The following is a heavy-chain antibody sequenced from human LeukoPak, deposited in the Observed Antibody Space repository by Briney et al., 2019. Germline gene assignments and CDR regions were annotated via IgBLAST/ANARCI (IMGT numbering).Heavy chain of an antibody. D-gene: IGHD5-24*01. CDR1: GYTFTSYD. J-gene: IGHJ6*03. CDR3: ARGYSYLQFIDV. Sequence: ASVKVSCKASGYTFTSYDINWVRQATGQGLEWMGWMNPNSGNTGYAQKFQGRVTMTSNTSISTAYMELSSLRSEDTAVYYCARGYSYLQFIDVWGKGTTVTVSS. CDR2: MNPNSGNT. V-gene: IGHV1-8*01.